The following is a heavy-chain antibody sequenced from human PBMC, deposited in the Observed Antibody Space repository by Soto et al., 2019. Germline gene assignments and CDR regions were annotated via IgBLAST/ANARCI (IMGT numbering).Heavy chain of an antibody. CDR2: IRSKAYGGTT. V-gene: IGHV3-49*05. J-gene: IGHJ4*02. D-gene: IGHD5-12*01. CDR3: TREPYGGYLYYFDY. Sequence: NPGGSLRLSCTASGFTFGDYAMSWFRQAPGKGLEWVGFIRSKAYGGTTEYAASVKGRFTISRDDSKSIAYLQMNSLKTEDTAVYYCTREPYGGYLYYFDYWGQGTLVTVSS. CDR1: GFTFGDYA.